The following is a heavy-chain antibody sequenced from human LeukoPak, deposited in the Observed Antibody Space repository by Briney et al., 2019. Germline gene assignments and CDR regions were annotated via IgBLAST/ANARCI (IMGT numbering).Heavy chain of an antibody. V-gene: IGHV4-31*03. D-gene: IGHD6-13*01. J-gene: IGHJ4*02. Sequence: SQTLSLTCTVSGGSIGGGDFYWSWIRQPPGKGLEWLGYIYDTESTYYNPFLNGRVTISVDKSKSQFSLELNSVTAADTAMYYCARDLFGATAGLGGFDYWGQGTLVTVSS. CDR2: IYDTEST. CDR1: GGSIGGGDFY. CDR3: ARDLFGATAGLGGFDY.